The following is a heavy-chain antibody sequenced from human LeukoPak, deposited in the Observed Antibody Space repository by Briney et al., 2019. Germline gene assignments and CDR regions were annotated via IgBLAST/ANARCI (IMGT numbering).Heavy chain of an antibody. J-gene: IGHJ4*02. CDR3: ARGTVFRGTYFDY. CDR1: GYSISSDYY. D-gene: IGHD2-2*01. Sequence: SETLSLTCTVSGYSISSDYYWGWIRQPPGKGLEWIGYIYHSGSTYYNPSLKSRVTISVDRSKNQFSLKLSSVTAADTAVYYCARGTVFRGTYFDYWGQGTLVTVSS. CDR2: IYHSGST. V-gene: IGHV4-38-2*02.